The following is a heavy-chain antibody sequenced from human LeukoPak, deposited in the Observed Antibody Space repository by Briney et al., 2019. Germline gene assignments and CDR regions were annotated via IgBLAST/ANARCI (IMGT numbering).Heavy chain of an antibody. J-gene: IGHJ4*02. CDR1: GFTFSSYG. D-gene: IGHD1/OR15-1a*01. Sequence: PGGSLRLSCAASGFTFSSYGMHWVRQAPGKGLEWVAFIRYDGSNKYYADSVKGRFTISRDNSKNTLYLQMNSLRPEDTAVYYCAKKRTAENYFDYWGRGTLVTVSS. V-gene: IGHV3-30*02. CDR2: IRYDGSNK. CDR3: AKKRTAENYFDY.